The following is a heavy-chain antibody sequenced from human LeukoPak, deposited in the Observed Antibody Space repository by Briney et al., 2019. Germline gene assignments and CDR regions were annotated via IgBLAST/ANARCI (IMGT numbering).Heavy chain of an antibody. D-gene: IGHD2-8*01. V-gene: IGHV1-8*03. CDR2: MNPNSGNT. J-gene: IGHJ4*02. CDR3: ARSEIYCNNGFCYREPCDY. CDR1: GYTFTTYD. Sequence: GASVKVSCKASGYTFTTYDINWVRQAPGQGLEWMGWMNPNSGNTDLVQKFQGRVTFTRDTTMRTAYMELSSLRSDDTAVYYCARSEIYCNNGFCYREPCDYWGQGTLVTVSS.